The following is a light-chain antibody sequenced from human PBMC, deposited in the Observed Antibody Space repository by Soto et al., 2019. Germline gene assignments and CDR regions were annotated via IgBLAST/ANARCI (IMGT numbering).Light chain of an antibody. CDR1: QSVSSNY. Sequence: EIVLTQSPGTLSLSPGERATVSCRASQSVSSNYLAWYQQKPGQAPRLVIYGASSRATGIPDRFSGSGSGTDFTLTISRLEPEDFAVYYCQQYGSSQTFGQGTKVDIK. J-gene: IGKJ1*01. CDR3: QQYGSSQT. V-gene: IGKV3-20*01. CDR2: GAS.